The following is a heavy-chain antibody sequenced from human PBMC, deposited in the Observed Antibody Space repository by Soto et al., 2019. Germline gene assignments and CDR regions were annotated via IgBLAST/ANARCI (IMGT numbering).Heavy chain of an antibody. J-gene: IGHJ4*02. D-gene: IGHD2-2*02. CDR3: AREGRGKKAGYNGLVSLGY. CDR2: MNPNSGNT. V-gene: IGHV1-8*01. CDR1: GYTFTSYD. Sequence: ASVKVSCKASGYTFTSYDINWVRQATGQGLEWMGWMNPNSGNTGYAQKFQGRVTMTRNTSISTAYTELSSLRSEDTAVYYCAREGRGKKAGYNGLVSLGYWGQGTLVTVSS.